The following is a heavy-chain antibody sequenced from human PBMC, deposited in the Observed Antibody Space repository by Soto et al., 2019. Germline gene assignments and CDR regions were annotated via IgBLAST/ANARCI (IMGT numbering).Heavy chain of an antibody. D-gene: IGHD5-12*01. V-gene: IGHV4-39*01. CDR1: GGSISSSSYY. CDR3: AGLYSSHVY. CDR2: IYYSGST. Sequence: QLQLQESGPGLVKPSETLSLTCTVSGGSISSSSYYWGWIRQPPGKGLEWIGSIYYSGSTYYNPFYKSRVTISVDTSKIQFSLMRSSVTAADTAVYYCAGLYSSHVYWGQGTLVTVSS. J-gene: IGHJ4*02.